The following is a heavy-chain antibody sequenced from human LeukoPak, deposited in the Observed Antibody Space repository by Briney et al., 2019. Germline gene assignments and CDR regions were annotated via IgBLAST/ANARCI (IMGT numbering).Heavy chain of an antibody. CDR3: AKDGGDYGDHLTPY. CDR2: ISGSGGST. Sequence: PGRSLRLSCAASGFTFSSYAMSWVRQAPGKGLEWVSAISGSGGSTYYADSVKGRFTISRDNSKNTLYLQMNSLRAEDTAVYYCAKDGGDYGDHLTPYWGQGTLVTVSS. J-gene: IGHJ4*02. V-gene: IGHV3-23*01. D-gene: IGHD4-17*01. CDR1: GFTFSSYA.